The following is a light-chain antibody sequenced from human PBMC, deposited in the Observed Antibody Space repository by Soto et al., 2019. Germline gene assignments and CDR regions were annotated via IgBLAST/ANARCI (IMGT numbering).Light chain of an antibody. CDR3: CPHEGSYTAPVV. CDR2: DVS. V-gene: IGLV2-11*01. CDR1: SSDVGGYNY. Sequence: QSVLTQPRSVSGSPGQSVTISCTGTSSDVGGYNYVSWYQQHPGKAPKLMIYDVSKRPSGVPDRFSGSKSGNTASLTISGIQAENEADYYCCPHEGSYTAPVVFGGGTKLTVL. J-gene: IGLJ2*01.